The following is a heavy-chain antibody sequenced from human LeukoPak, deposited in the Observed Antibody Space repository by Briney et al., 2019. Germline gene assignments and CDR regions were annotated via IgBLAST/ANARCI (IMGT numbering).Heavy chain of an antibody. V-gene: IGHV4-34*01. D-gene: IGHD3-10*01. Sequence: PSETLSLTCAVYGGSFSGYYWSWIRQPPGKGLEWIGEINHSGSTNYNPSLKSRVTISVDTSKNQFSLKLSSVTAADTAVYYCARAGGSDAFDIWGQGTTVTVSS. J-gene: IGHJ3*02. CDR3: ARAGGSDAFDI. CDR2: INHSGST. CDR1: GGSFSGYY.